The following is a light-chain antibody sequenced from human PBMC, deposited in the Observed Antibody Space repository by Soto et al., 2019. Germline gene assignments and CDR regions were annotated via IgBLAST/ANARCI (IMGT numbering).Light chain of an antibody. Sequence: QSALTQPASLSGSPGQSITISCTGTFSNVGGYNLVSWYQQHPDKAPKLIIYEGSKRPSGVSDRLSGSKSGNTASLTISGLQAEDEADDYCCSYAGSSTLVFGGGTKLTVL. CDR2: EGS. CDR1: FSNVGGYNL. J-gene: IGLJ2*01. V-gene: IGLV2-23*01. CDR3: CSYAGSSTLV.